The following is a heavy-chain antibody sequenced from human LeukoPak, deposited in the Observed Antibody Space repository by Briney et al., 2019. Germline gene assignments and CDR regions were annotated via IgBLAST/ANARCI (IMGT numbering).Heavy chain of an antibody. CDR3: ARETEMANLDY. V-gene: IGHV3-33*01. Sequence: GGSLRLSCVASGFTFSRYGIHWVRQPPGKGLEWVAVIRYDGSAYSYADSVKGRFTISRDNSKNTLYLQMSSLRAEDTAVYYCARETEMANLDYWGQGTLVTVSS. J-gene: IGHJ4*02. D-gene: IGHD5-24*01. CDR1: GFTFSRYG. CDR2: IRYDGSAY.